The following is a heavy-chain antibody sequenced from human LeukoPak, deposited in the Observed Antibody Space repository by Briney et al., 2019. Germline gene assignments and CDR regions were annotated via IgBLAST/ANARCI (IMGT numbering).Heavy chain of an antibody. CDR1: GFTFGDYA. Sequence: PGGSLRLSCTAPGFTFGDYAMSWFRQAPGKGLEWVGFIRSKAYGGTTEYAASVKGRFTISRDDSKSIAYLQMNSLKTEDTAVYYCTRVVVDTAMAPLYYFDYWGQGTLVTVSS. CDR3: TRVVVDTAMAPLYYFDY. CDR2: IRSKAYGGTT. D-gene: IGHD5-18*01. V-gene: IGHV3-49*03. J-gene: IGHJ4*02.